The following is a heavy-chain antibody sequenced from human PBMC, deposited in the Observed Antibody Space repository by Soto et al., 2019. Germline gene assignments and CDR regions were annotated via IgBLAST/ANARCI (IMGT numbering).Heavy chain of an antibody. Sequence: GESLKISCKGSGYSFTSYWISWVRQMPGKGLEWMGRIDPSDSYTNYSPSFQGYVTISADKSISTAYLQWSSLKASDTAMYYCARHIPTYYYDSSGYYLDYWGQGTLVTVSS. D-gene: IGHD3-22*01. V-gene: IGHV5-10-1*01. CDR1: GYSFTSYW. CDR2: IDPSDSYT. J-gene: IGHJ4*02. CDR3: ARHIPTYYYDSSGYYLDY.